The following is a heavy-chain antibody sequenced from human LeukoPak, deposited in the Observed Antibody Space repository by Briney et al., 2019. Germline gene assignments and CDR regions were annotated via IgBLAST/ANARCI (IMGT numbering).Heavy chain of an antibody. J-gene: IGHJ3*01. V-gene: IGHV4-4*07. CDR2: IYSSGNT. CDR1: GGSFSSYY. Sequence: SETLSLTCTVSGGSFSSYYWTWIRQPPGKGLEWLGRIYSSGNTNYNPSLKSRVTMSIDTSNKQFFLTLSSVTAADTAVYFCARERRELWGDAFDVWGQGTKVTVSS. CDR3: ARERRELWGDAFDV. D-gene: IGHD3-16*01.